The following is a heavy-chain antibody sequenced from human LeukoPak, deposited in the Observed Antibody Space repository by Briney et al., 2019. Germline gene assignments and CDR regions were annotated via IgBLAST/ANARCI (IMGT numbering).Heavy chain of an antibody. D-gene: IGHD5-24*01. V-gene: IGHV1-2*02. J-gene: IGHJ4*02. CDR2: INPNSGGT. CDR3: ARDGRWLQHFDY. CDR1: GYTFTSYG. Sequence: AASVKVSCKASGYTFTSYGISWVRQAPGQGLEWMGWINPNSGGTNYAQKFQGRVTMTRDTSISTAYMELSRLRSDDTAVYYCARDGRWLQHFDYWGQGTLVTVSS.